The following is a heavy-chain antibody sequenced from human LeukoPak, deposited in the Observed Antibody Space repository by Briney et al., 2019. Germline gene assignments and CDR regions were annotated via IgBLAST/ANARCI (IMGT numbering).Heavy chain of an antibody. Sequence: ASVKVSCKASGYTFTGYYMHWVRQAPGQGLEWMGWINPNSGGTNYAQKFQGRGTMTRDTSISTAYMELSRLRSDDTAVYYCAREGPKKDIVVVPAAMPAGYWGQGTLVTVSS. D-gene: IGHD2-2*01. J-gene: IGHJ4*02. CDR3: AREGPKKDIVVVPAAMPAGY. CDR2: INPNSGGT. V-gene: IGHV1-2*02. CDR1: GYTFTGYY.